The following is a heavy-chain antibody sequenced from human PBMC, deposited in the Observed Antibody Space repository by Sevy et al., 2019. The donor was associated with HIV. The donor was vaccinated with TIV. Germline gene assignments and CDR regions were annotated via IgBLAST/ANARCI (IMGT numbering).Heavy chain of an antibody. CDR2: TSSDGSNE. CDR1: GFIFSSYG. V-gene: IGHV3-30*18. CDR3: AKDGVAVVAATRYYYGMDV. J-gene: IGHJ6*02. D-gene: IGHD2-15*01. Sequence: GGCLRLSCAASGFIFSSYGMHWVRQAPGKGLEWVAVTSSDGSNEYYADSVKGRFTISRDNSKKTLFLQMNSLRAEDTAVYYCAKDGVAVVAATRYYYGMDVRGQGTTVTVSS.